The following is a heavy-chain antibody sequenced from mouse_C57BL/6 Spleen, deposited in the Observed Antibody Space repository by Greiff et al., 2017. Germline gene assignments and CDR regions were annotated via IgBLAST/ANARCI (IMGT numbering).Heavy chain of an antibody. V-gene: IGHV1-26*01. J-gene: IGHJ3*01. CDR3: AIYYGPAWFAY. D-gene: IGHD1-2*01. CDR1: GYTFTDYY. CDR2: INPNNGGT. Sequence: VQLQQSGPELVKPGASVKISCKASGYTFTDYYMNWVKQSHGKSLEWIGDINPNNGGTSYNQKFKGKATLTVDKSSSTAYMELRSLTSEDSAVYYCAIYYGPAWFAYWGQGTLVTVSA.